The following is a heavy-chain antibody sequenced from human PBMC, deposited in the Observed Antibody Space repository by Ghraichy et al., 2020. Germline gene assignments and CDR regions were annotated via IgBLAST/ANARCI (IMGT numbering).Heavy chain of an antibody. D-gene: IGHD1-26*01. CDR3: ARRRIVRATSYYYYGMDV. CDR1: GFTFSSYG. J-gene: IGHJ6*02. V-gene: IGHV3-33*01. Sequence: GGSLRLSCAASGFTFSSYGMHWVRQAPGKGLEWVAVIWYDGSKKYYADSVKGRFTISRDNSKNTLYLQMNSLRAEDTAVYYCARRRIVRATSYYYYGMDVWGQGTTVTVSS. CDR2: IWYDGSKK.